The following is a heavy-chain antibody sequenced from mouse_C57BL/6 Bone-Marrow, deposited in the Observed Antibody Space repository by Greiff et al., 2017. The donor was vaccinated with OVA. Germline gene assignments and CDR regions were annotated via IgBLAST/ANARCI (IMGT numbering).Heavy chain of an antibody. D-gene: IGHD2-4*01. V-gene: IGHV14-4*01. Sequence: VQLKQSGAELVRPGASVKLSCTASGFNIKDDYMHWVKQRPEQGLEWIGWIDPENGDTEYASKFQGKATITADTSSNTAYLQLSSLTSEDTAVYYCTVIYYDYSFAYWGQGTLVTVSA. J-gene: IGHJ3*01. CDR2: IDPENGDT. CDR1: GFNIKDDY. CDR3: TVIYYDYSFAY.